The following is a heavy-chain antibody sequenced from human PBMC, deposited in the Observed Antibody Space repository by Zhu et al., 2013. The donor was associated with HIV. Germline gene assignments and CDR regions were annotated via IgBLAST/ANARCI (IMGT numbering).Heavy chain of an antibody. D-gene: IGHD4-17*01. CDR3: AREISVYGDYVRHFDY. J-gene: IGHJ4*02. Sequence: VQLQQWGAGLLKPSETLSLTCTVSGDSISSSSYSWGWIRQPPGKGLEWIGSIYYSGSTYYNPSLKSRVTISVDTSNNQFSLKLRSVTAADTAVYYCAREISVYGDYVRHFDYWGQGTLVTVSS. V-gene: IGHV4-39*07. CDR1: GDSISSSSYS. CDR2: IYYSGST.